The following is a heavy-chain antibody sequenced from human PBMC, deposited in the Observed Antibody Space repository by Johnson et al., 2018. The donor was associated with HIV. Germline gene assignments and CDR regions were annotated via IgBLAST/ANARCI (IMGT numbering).Heavy chain of an antibody. CDR3: AKGSYSGSYHLRAFDI. Sequence: VQLVESGGGLVQPGRSLRLSCAASGFTFDDYAMYWVRQVPGKGLEWVSGISWDSGRIDHADSVKGRFTISRDNGKNSLYLQMNSLRTEDTALYYCAKGSYSGSYHLRAFDIWGQGTMVTVSS. CDR2: ISWDSGRI. V-gene: IGHV3-9*01. CDR1: GFTFDDYA. D-gene: IGHD3-10*01. J-gene: IGHJ3*02.